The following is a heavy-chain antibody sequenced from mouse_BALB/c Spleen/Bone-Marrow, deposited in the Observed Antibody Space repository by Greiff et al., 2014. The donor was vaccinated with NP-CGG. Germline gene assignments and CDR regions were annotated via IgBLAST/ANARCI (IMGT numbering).Heavy chain of an antibody. D-gene: IGHD2-3*01. CDR2: INPNNDGT. V-gene: IGHV1S81*02. J-gene: IGHJ4*01. CDR1: GCTFTSYY. CDR3: ARAAYDPYAMDY. Sequence: QVHVKQSGAELVKPGASVKLSCKASGCTFTSYYMYWVKQRPGQGLEWIGEINPNNDGTNFNEKFKSKATLTVDKSSSTAYMQLSSLTSEDSAVYYCARAAYDPYAMDYWGQGTSVTVSS.